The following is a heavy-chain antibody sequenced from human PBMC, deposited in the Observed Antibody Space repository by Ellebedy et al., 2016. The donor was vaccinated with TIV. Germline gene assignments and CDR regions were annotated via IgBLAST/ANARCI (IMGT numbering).Heavy chain of an antibody. CDR2: IGSSGTTT. J-gene: IGHJ4*02. V-gene: IGHV3-48*01. CDR3: ARDLILYCGGDCSSPFDY. Sequence: GGSLRLSXAASGFSLRFYIMNWVRQAPGKGLEWVSYIGSSGTTTYYADSVKGRFTISRDNSKNTLYLQMDSLRAEDTAVYYCARDLILYCGGDCSSPFDYWGQGTLVTVSS. D-gene: IGHD2-21*01. CDR1: GFSLRFYI.